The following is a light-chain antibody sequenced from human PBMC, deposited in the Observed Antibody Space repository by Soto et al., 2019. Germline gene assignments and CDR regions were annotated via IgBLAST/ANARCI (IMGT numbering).Light chain of an antibody. CDR1: QSIRDW. J-gene: IGKJ1*01. Sequence: DIQMTQSPSTLSASVGDRVTITFRSSQSIRDWLAWYQQIPGKAPKLLIYKASNLETGVPSRFSGTGSGTEFTLIINGLQPDDFATYYCQQYHSDSLRTFGQGTKVDIK. CDR2: KAS. CDR3: QQYHSDSLRT. V-gene: IGKV1-5*03.